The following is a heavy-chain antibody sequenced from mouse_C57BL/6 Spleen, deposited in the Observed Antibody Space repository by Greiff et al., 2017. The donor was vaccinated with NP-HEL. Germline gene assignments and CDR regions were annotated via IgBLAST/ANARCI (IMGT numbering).Heavy chain of an antibody. CDR2: IYPGSGST. Sequence: QVQLQQPGAELVKPGASVKMSCKASGYTFTSYWITWVKQRPGQGLEWIGDIYPGSGSTNYNEKFKGKATLTVDKSSSTAYMQLSSLTSEDSAVYYCARERTGQGTIAYWGQGTLVTVSA. V-gene: IGHV1-55*01. CDR1: GYTFTSYW. J-gene: IGHJ3*01. D-gene: IGHD3-2*02. CDR3: ARERTGQGTIAY.